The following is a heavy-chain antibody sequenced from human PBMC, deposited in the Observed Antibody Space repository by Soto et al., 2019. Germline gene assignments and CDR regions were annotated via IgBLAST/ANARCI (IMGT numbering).Heavy chain of an antibody. CDR3: ARRGSLSGPITMVRGEAYYYYMDV. V-gene: IGHV5-51*01. D-gene: IGHD3-10*01. CDR1: GYSFTSYW. J-gene: IGHJ6*03. Sequence: GESLKISCKGSGYSFTSYWIGWVRQMPGKGLEWMGIIYPGDSDTRYSPSFQGQVTISADKSISTAYLQWSSLKASDTAMYYCARRGSLSGPITMVRGEAYYYYMDVWGKGTTVTVSS. CDR2: IYPGDSDT.